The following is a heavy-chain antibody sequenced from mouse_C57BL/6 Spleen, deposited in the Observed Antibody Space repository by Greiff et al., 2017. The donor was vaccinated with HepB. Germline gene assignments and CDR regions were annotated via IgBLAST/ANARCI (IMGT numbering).Heavy chain of an antibody. D-gene: IGHD1-1*01. CDR2: IHPNSGST. CDR3: ARCPITTVPYFDV. CDR1: GYTFTSYW. V-gene: IGHV1-64*01. Sequence: VQLQQPGAELVKPGASVKLSCKASGYTFTSYWMHWVKQRPGQGLEWIGMIHPNSGSTNYNEKFKSKATLTVDKSSSTAYMQLSSLTSEDSAVYYCARCPITTVPYFDVWGTGTTVTVSS. J-gene: IGHJ1*03.